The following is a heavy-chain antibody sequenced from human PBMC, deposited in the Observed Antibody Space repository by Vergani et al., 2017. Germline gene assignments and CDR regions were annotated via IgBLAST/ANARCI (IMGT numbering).Heavy chain of an antibody. CDR1: GFSLSTSGMR. CDR3: ARSSNWGSTGFDY. CDR2: IDWDDDK. V-gene: IGHV2-70*04. Sequence: QVTLKESGPALVKPTQTLTLTCTFTGFSLSTSGMRVSWIRQPPGKALEWLARIDWDDDKFYSTSLKTRLTISKDTSKNQVVLTMTNMDPVDTATYYCARSSNWGSTGFDYWGQGTLVTVSS. J-gene: IGHJ4*02. D-gene: IGHD7-27*01.